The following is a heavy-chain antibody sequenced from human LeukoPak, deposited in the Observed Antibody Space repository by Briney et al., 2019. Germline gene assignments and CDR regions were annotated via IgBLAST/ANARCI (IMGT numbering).Heavy chain of an antibody. V-gene: IGHV1-2*02. Sequence: ASVKVSCKASEYTFNGYYIYWVRQAPGQGLEWMGWINPNSGGTNYAQKFQGRVTMTRDTSISTAYMELSRLRSDDTAVYYCARDTYYYDSSGSDPWGQGTLVTVSS. CDR1: EYTFNGYY. J-gene: IGHJ5*02. CDR3: ARDTYYYDSSGSDP. CDR2: INPNSGGT. D-gene: IGHD3-22*01.